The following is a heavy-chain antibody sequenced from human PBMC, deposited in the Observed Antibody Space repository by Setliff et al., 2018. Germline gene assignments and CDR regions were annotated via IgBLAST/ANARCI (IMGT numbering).Heavy chain of an antibody. Sequence: GGSLRLSCAASGFTFSSYALHWVRQAPGKGLEWLASINPDGSEKYYVDSVKGRFTISRGTSKNTLYLQMSSLRTEDTAVYYCRLWFGELLRDYWGQGTLVTVSS. V-gene: IGHV3-7*03. CDR1: GFTFSSYA. D-gene: IGHD3-10*01. CDR3: RLWFGELLRDY. J-gene: IGHJ4*02. CDR2: INPDGSEK.